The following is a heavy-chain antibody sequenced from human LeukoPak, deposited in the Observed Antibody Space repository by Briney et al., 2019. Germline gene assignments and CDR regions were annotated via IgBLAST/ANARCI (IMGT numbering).Heavy chain of an antibody. CDR2: ISHDGSNK. J-gene: IGHJ4*02. Sequence: GTSLRLSCVASGISFNGYSMNWVRQAPGKGLAWVAVISHDGSNKYYADSVKGRFTISRDNSENTLYLQMNTLRAEDTAVYYCARIGFGYSYGQGFDHWGQGTLVSVSS. D-gene: IGHD5-18*01. CDR3: ARIGFGYSYGQGFDH. V-gene: IGHV3-30-3*01. CDR1: GISFNGYS.